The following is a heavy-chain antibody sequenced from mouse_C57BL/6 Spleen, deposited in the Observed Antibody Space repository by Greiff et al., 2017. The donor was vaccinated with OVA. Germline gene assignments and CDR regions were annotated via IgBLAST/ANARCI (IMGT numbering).Heavy chain of an antibody. CDR2: IDPSDSYT. J-gene: IGHJ4*01. D-gene: IGHD1-1*01. Sequence: QVQLQQPGAELVRPGTSVKLSCKASGYTFTSYWRHWVKQRPGQGLEWIGVIDPSDSYTNYNQKFKGKATLTVDTSSSTAYMQLSSLTSEDSAVYYCARKGIYSHAMDYWGQGTSVTVSS. CDR3: ARKGIYSHAMDY. CDR1: GYTFTSYW. V-gene: IGHV1-59*01.